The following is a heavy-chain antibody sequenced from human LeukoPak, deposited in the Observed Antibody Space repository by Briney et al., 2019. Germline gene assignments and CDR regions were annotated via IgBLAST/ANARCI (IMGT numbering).Heavy chain of an antibody. J-gene: IGHJ3*02. D-gene: IGHD1-1*01. CDR2: IYTSGST. Sequence: SETLSLTCTVSGGSTSSGSYYWSWIRQPAGKGLEWIGRIYTSGSTNYNPSLKSRVTISVDTSKNQFSLKLSSVTAADTAVYYCASTPTRNAFDIWGQGTMVTVSS. CDR3: ASTPTRNAFDI. V-gene: IGHV4-61*02. CDR1: GGSTSSGSYY.